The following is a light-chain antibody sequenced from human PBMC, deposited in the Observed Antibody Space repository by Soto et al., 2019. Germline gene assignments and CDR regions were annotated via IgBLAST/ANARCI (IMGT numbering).Light chain of an antibody. Sequence: EIVLTQSPATMSLSPGERATLSCRASQSVSSYLAWYQQKPGQAPRLLIYDASNRAPGIPARFSGSGSGTDFTLTISSLEPEDFAVYYCQQRSNWPPVTFGQGTRLEIK. CDR2: DAS. CDR3: QQRSNWPPVT. V-gene: IGKV3-11*01. J-gene: IGKJ5*01. CDR1: QSVSSY.